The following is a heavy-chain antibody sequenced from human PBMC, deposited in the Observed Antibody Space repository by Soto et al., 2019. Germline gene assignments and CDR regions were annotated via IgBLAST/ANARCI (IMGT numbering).Heavy chain of an antibody. CDR2: IYYSGST. D-gene: IGHD2-2*01. CDR3: AREGPAAPINWFDP. J-gene: IGHJ5*02. V-gene: IGHV4-31*03. CDR1: GGSISSGGYY. Sequence: QVQLQESGPGLVKPSQTLSLTCTVSGGSISSGGYYWSWIRQHPGKGLEWIGYIYYSGSTYYNPSLKSRVNISVDTSKNQFSLKLSSVTAADTAVYYCAREGPAAPINWFDPWGQGTLVTVSS.